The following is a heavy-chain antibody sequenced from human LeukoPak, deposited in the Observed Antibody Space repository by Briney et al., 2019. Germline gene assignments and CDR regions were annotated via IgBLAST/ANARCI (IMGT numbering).Heavy chain of an antibody. J-gene: IGHJ1*01. CDR2: IKSDGSST. CDR1: GFTFSSYW. CDR3: ARNDYLED. V-gene: IGHV3-74*01. Sequence: QPGGSLRLSCAGSGFTFSSYWMHWVRQAPGKGLVWVSRIKSDGSSTSYADSVKGRFTIARDNAKNTLYLQMNSLRPEDTAVYYCARNDYLEDWGQGTLVTVPS.